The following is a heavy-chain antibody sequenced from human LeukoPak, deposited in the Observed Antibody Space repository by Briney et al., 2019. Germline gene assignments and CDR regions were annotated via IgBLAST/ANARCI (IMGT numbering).Heavy chain of an antibody. Sequence: PGGSPRLSCAASGFTFSSYSMNWVRQAPGKGLEWVSSISSSSSYIHYADSVKGRFTISRDNAKNSLYLQMNSLRAEDTAVYYCASVDTACSSTSCYYPWGQGTLVTVSS. J-gene: IGHJ5*02. CDR2: ISSSSSYI. CDR1: GFTFSSYS. V-gene: IGHV3-21*01. D-gene: IGHD2-2*01. CDR3: ASVDTACSSTSCYYP.